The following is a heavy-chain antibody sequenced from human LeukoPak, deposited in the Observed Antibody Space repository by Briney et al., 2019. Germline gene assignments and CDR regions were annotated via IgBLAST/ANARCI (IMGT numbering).Heavy chain of an antibody. Sequence: GGSLRPSCSASGFPFSSYAMHWVRQAPAEGLVYLSAISDSGGSTYYADSVKGRFTISRDNSKNTLYLQMSSLRAEDTAVYFCVRGYSFGPYGMDVWGQGTTVTVSS. J-gene: IGHJ6*02. CDR2: ISDSGGST. CDR3: VRGYSFGPYGMDV. V-gene: IGHV3-64D*09. D-gene: IGHD2-15*01. CDR1: GFPFSSYA.